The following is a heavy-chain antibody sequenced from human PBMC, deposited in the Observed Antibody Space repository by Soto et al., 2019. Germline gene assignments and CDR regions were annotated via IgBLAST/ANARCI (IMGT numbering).Heavy chain of an antibody. CDR3: YREVEPSAYFDS. CDR2: ISAYNGNT. V-gene: IGHV1-18*04. Sequence: QVQLVQSGAEVKKPGASVQVSCKASGYNFTTDGISWVRQAPGQGLEWVGWISAYNGNTKSAQNFQGRVTMTTDTSNYTAYMELSVLRLDDAAIYYCYREVEPSAYFDSWGQGTLVTVSA. CDR1: GYNFTTDG. J-gene: IGHJ4*02.